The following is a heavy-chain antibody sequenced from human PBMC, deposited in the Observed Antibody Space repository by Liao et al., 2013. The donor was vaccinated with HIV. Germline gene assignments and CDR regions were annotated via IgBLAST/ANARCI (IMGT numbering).Heavy chain of an antibody. D-gene: IGHD2-15*01. CDR2: IYTSGST. J-gene: IGHJ4*02. CDR1: GGSISSGSYY. CDR3: ARELLLYDY. V-gene: IGHV4-61*02. Sequence: QVHLQESGPGLVKPSQTLSLTCTVSGGSISSGSYYWSWIRQPAGKGLEWIGRIYTSGSTNYNPSLQSRVTISVDTSKNQFSLKLSSVTAADTAVYYCARELLLYDYWGQGTRVTVSS.